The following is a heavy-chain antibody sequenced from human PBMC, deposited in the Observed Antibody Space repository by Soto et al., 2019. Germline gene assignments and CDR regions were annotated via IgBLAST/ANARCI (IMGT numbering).Heavy chain of an antibody. Sequence: PSETLSLTCPVSGYSISIGNYWGWIRQPPGKRLEWIGSIYQSGSTYYNPSLRSRATISVDTSKNQFSLKLSSVTAADTAVYYCTRARISMIAYYWGPGTLVTVSS. J-gene: IGHJ4*02. V-gene: IGHV4-38-2*02. CDR2: IYQSGST. D-gene: IGHD3-16*01. CDR1: GYSISIGNY. CDR3: TRARISMIAYY.